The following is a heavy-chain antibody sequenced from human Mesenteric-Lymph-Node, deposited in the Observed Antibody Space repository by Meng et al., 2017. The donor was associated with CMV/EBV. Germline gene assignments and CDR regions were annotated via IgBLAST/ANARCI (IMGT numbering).Heavy chain of an antibody. D-gene: IGHD5-18*01. Sequence: AASGFTLNKYAMSWVRQAPGKGLEWVSAISGSAGSTYYADSVKGRFTISRDNSKNTLYLQMNSLRAEDTAVYYCAKDRGYSYGLADYWGQGTLVTVSS. J-gene: IGHJ4*02. V-gene: IGHV3-23*01. CDR1: GFTLNKYA. CDR3: AKDRGYSYGLADY. CDR2: ISGSAGST.